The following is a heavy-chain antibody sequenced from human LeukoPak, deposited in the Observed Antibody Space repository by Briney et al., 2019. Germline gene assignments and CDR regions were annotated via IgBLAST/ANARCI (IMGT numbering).Heavy chain of an antibody. J-gene: IGHJ6*02. CDR2: ISYDGSNK. V-gene: IGHV3-30*18. Sequence: GGSLRLSCAASGFTFSSYGMHWVRQAPGKGLEWVAVISYDGSNKYYADSVKGRFTISRDNSKNTLYLQMNSLRAEDTAAYYCAKSRGTYYYYYGMDVWGQGTTVTVSS. CDR1: GFTFSSYG. CDR3: AKSRGTYYYYYGMDV. D-gene: IGHD3-16*01.